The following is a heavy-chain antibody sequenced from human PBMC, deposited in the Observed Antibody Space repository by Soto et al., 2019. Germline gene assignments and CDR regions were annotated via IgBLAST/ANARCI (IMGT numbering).Heavy chain of an antibody. V-gene: IGHV3-74*01. J-gene: IGHJ5*02. CDR1: GFTFSNYW. CDR2: INSDGSST. Sequence: EVQLVESGGGLIQPGGSLRLSCGASGFTFSNYWMHWVRQAPGKGLVWVSRINSDGSSTTYADSVKGRFTISRDNAKNTLYLQMNSLRAEDTAVYYCASGRVVPTATWLDPWGQGILVTVSS. CDR3: ASGRVVPTATWLDP. D-gene: IGHD2-2*01.